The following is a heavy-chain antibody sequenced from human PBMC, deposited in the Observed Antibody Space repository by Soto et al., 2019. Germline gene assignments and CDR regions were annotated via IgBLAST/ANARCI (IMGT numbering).Heavy chain of an antibody. D-gene: IGHD2-15*01. CDR3: ARDMVVAATDNWFDP. Sequence: RASVKVSCKASGYTFTGYYMHWVRQAPGQGLEWMGWINPNSGGTNYAQKFQGRVTMTRDTSISTAYMELSRLRSDDTAVYYCARDMVVAATDNWFDPWGQGTLVTVSS. CDR2: INPNSGGT. CDR1: GYTFTGYY. V-gene: IGHV1-2*02. J-gene: IGHJ5*02.